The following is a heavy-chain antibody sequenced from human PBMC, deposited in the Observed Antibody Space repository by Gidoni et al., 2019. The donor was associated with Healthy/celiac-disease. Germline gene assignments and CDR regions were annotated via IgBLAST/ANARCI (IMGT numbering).Heavy chain of an antibody. CDR2: IYYSGST. D-gene: IGHD3-16*01. V-gene: IGHV4-39*01. CDR1: GGSISSSSYY. J-gene: IGHJ5*02. Sequence: QLQLQESGPGLVKPSETLSLTCTVSGGSISSSSYYWGWIRQPPGKGLEWIGSIYYSGSTYYNPSLKSRVTISVDTSKNQFSLKLSSVTAADTAVYYCARHFRLNWFDPWGQGTLVTVSS. CDR3: ARHFRLNWFDP.